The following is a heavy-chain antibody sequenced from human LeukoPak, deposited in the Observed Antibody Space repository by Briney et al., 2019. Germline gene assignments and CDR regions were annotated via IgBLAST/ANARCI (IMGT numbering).Heavy chain of an antibody. CDR1: GYTFTGYY. V-gene: IGHV1-2*02. Sequence: ASVKVSCKASGYTFTGYYMHWVRQAPGQGLERMGWINPNSGGTNYAQKFQGRVTMTRDTSISTAYMELSRLRSDDTAVYYCAGGDMTYYDFWSGYLNWFDPWGQGTLVTVSS. J-gene: IGHJ5*02. CDR3: AGGDMTYYDFWSGYLNWFDP. D-gene: IGHD3-3*01. CDR2: INPNSGGT.